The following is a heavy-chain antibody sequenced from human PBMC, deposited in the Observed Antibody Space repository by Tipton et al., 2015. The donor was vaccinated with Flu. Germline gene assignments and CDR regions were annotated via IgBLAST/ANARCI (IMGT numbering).Heavy chain of an antibody. CDR3: TRRDGFNSFDN. Sequence: SLRLSCTASGFTFDEYTLSWVRQAPGKGLEWVSFIGMKAYGGTTEYAASVKGRFTISRDDSRSIVYLQMNNLKTEDSAVYYCTRRDGFNSFDNWGQGTLVTVSS. D-gene: IGHD5-24*01. CDR2: IGMKAYGGTT. J-gene: IGHJ4*02. CDR1: GFTFDEYT. V-gene: IGHV3-49*04.